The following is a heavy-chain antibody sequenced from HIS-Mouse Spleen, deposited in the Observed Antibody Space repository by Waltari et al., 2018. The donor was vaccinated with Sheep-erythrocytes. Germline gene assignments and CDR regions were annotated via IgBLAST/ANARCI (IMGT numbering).Heavy chain of an antibody. Sequence: QVQLVESGGGVVQPGRSLRLSCAASGFTFSSYGMHWVRQAPGKGLEWVAVISYDGSNKNYADSVKGRFTISRDNSKNTLYLQMNSLRAEDTAVYYCAKSVVAARPVDYWGQGTLVTVSS. CDR3: AKSVVAARPVDY. CDR2: ISYDGSNK. D-gene: IGHD6-6*01. V-gene: IGHV3-30*18. CDR1: GFTFSSYG. J-gene: IGHJ4*02.